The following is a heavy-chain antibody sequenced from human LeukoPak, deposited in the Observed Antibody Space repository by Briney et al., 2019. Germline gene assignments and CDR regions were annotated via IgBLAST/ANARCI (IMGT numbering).Heavy chain of an antibody. CDR2: IKSKTDGGTT. Sequence: GGSLRLSCAASGFTFGAYEMNWVRQAPGKGLEWVGRIKSKTDGGTTDYAAPVKGRFTISRDDSKNTLYLQMNSLKTEDTAVYYCTTDRGIAARAGGDYWGQGTLVTVSS. CDR3: TTDRGIAARAGGDY. D-gene: IGHD6-6*01. V-gene: IGHV3-15*01. CDR1: GFTFGAYE. J-gene: IGHJ4*02.